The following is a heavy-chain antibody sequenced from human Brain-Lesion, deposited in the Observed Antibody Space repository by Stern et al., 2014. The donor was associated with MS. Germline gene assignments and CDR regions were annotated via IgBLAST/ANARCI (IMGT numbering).Heavy chain of an antibody. D-gene: IGHD2-2*01. V-gene: IGHV4-61*02. CDR2: IFNSGST. Sequence: VQLVESGPGLVKPSQTLSLSCTVSGGSISSGGYYWSRIRQPAGKGLEWIGRIFNSGSTSYNPPPKSRVTISIDTSKNQFSLRLNSRTAADTAVYYCARGRVVPGFQYYATDVWGQGTTVIVSS. CDR1: GGSISSGGYY. J-gene: IGHJ6*02. CDR3: ARGRVVPGFQYYATDV.